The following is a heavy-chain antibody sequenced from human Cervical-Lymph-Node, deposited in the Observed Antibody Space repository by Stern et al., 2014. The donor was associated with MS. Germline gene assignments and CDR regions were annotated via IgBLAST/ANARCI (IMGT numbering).Heavy chain of an antibody. CDR2: ISYDVNAK. V-gene: IGHV3-30*18. CDR1: GFIFRTYG. D-gene: IGHD1-1*01. J-gene: IGHJ6*02. Sequence: QVQLVESGGGVVQPGRSLRLSCAASGFIFRTYGMHWVRQAPGQGLEWVAVISYDVNAKSSADSVKGRFTISRDNSKNTLYLQMNNLKTEDTAVYYCAKDSQSRTTYHYDAMGVWGQGTTVAVSS. CDR3: AKDSQSRTTYHYDAMGV.